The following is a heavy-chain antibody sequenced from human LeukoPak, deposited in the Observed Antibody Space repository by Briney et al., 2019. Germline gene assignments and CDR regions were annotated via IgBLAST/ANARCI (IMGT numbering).Heavy chain of an antibody. D-gene: IGHD2-15*01. J-gene: IGHJ6*03. CDR1: GFTFSNFG. CDR3: ARDQVVVAAAHYYYYMDV. Sequence: GGSLRLSCAASGFTFSNFGMHWVRQAPGKGLEWVAFIRYDGSNKYYADSVKGRFTISRDNSKNSLYLQMNSLRAEDTAVYYCARDQVVVAAAHYYYYMDVWGKGTTVTISS. CDR2: IRYDGSNK. V-gene: IGHV3-30*02.